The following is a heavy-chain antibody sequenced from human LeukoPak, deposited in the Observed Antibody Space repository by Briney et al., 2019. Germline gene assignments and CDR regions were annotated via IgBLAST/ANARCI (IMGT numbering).Heavy chain of an antibody. CDR1: GFTFSSYA. V-gene: IGHV3-30-3*01. Sequence: PGGSLRLSCAASGFTFSSYAMHWVRQAPGKGLEWVAVISYDGSNKYYADSVKGRFTISRDNAKNSLYLQMNSLRAEDTAVYYCAREIGRGYSGYDRYYFDCWGQGTLVTVSS. J-gene: IGHJ4*02. CDR3: AREIGRGYSGYDRYYFDC. D-gene: IGHD5-12*01. CDR2: ISYDGSNK.